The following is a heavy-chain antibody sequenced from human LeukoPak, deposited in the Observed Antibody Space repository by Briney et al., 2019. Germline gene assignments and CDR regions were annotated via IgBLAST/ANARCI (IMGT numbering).Heavy chain of an antibody. CDR3: ARVGRFGEVYFDY. J-gene: IGHJ4*02. CDR2: INPNSGGT. V-gene: IGHV1-2*02. D-gene: IGHD3-10*01. Sequence: ASVKVSCKASGYTFTGYYTHWVRQAPGQGLEWMGWINPNSGGTNYAQKFQGRVTMTRDTSISTAYMELSRLRSDDTAVYYCARVGRFGEVYFDYWGQGTLVTVSS. CDR1: GYTFTGYY.